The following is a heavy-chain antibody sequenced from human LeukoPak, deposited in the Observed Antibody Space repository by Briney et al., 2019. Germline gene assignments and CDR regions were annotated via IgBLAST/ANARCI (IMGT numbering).Heavy chain of an antibody. CDR1: GYSFTSYW. J-gene: IGHJ4*02. Sequence: GESLKISCKGSGYSFTSYWIGWVRQMPRKGLEWMGIIYPGDSDTTYSPSFQGQVTISADKSISTAYLQWSSLKASDTAMYYCARFVEMATTDTYFDYWGQGTLVTVSS. D-gene: IGHD5-24*01. CDR3: ARFVEMATTDTYFDY. V-gene: IGHV5-51*01. CDR2: IYPGDSDT.